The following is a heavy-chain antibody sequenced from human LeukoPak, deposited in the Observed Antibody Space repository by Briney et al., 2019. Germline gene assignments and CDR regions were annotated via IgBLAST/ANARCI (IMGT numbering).Heavy chain of an antibody. Sequence: GGSLRLSCAASGFTGSSNYMNWVRQAPGMGLEWVSIICIDGRTYYAASVKGRFTISRDNSKNTLYLEMNSLRAEDTAVYYCARGRGGMALYYYYYYMDVWGKGTTVTVSS. D-gene: IGHD3-16*01. J-gene: IGHJ6*03. CDR3: ARGRGGMALYYYYYYMDV. V-gene: IGHV3-53*01. CDR2: ICIDGRT. CDR1: GFTGSSNY.